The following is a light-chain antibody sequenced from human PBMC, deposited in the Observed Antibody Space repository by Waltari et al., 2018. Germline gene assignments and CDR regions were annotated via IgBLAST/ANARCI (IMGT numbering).Light chain of an antibody. CDR2: DAS. CDR3: QQRSSLLPVT. V-gene: IGKV3-11*01. J-gene: IGKJ4*01. CDR1: QSVGTY. Sequence: EIVLTQSPATLSLSPGERATLSCRATQSVGTYLAWYQQKPGQAPRLLIYDASNRATGIPARFSGSGSGTDFTLTISGLEPEDFAVYYCQQRSSLLPVTFGGGTKVEIK.